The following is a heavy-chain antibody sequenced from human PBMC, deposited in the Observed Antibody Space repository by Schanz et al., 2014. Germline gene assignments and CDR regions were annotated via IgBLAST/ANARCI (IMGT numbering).Heavy chain of an antibody. CDR3: AKAGSGWSTAGYYY. D-gene: IGHD6-19*01. Sequence: EVQLLESGGGLVQPGGSLRLSCAASGFSFRKSAMSWVRQAPGKGLEWVSAISGSGGSTVYADSVKGRFTISRDNSNNTVFLQMNSLRAEDTAVYYCAKAGSGWSTAGYYYWGQGTLVAVSS. CDR1: GFSFRKSA. J-gene: IGHJ4*02. CDR2: ISGSGGST. V-gene: IGHV3-23*01.